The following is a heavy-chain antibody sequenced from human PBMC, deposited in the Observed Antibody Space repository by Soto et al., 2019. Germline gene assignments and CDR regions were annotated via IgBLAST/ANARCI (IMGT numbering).Heavy chain of an antibody. D-gene: IGHD6-19*01. V-gene: IGHV1-2*04. CDR3: ASGIMAVAGQEPGSAFDI. CDR2: INPNSGGT. Sequence: ASVKVSCKASGYTFTGHYMHWVRQAPGQGLEWMGWINPNSGGTNYAQKFQGWVTMTRDTSISTAYMELSRLRSDDTAVYYCASGIMAVAGQEPGSAFDIWGQGTMVTVSS. J-gene: IGHJ3*02. CDR1: GYTFTGHY.